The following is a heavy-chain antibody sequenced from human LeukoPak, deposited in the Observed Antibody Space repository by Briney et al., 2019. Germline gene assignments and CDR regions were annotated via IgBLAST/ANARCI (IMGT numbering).Heavy chain of an antibody. Sequence: GESLKISCKGSGYRFTNYWIGWVRQMPGKGLEWMGIIYPGDSDTRYSPSFQGQVTISADKSISTAYLHWSSLKAPDTARYYCARLTGYTSGWNTFDIWGQGTMVPVSS. CDR1: GYRFTNYW. J-gene: IGHJ3*02. V-gene: IGHV5-51*01. D-gene: IGHD6-19*01. CDR2: IYPGDSDT. CDR3: ARLTGYTSGWNTFDI.